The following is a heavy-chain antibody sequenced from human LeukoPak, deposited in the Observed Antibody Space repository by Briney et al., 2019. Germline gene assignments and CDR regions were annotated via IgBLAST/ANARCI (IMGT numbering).Heavy chain of an antibody. V-gene: IGHV3-23*01. Sequence: GGSLRLSCAASGFTFSSYAMTWVRQAPGVGLGWVSAISGTGGRTIYADSVKGRFTISRDNSKNTLFLQMSSLQAEDTAIYYCGKELWEGSGYIDYWGQGTLVTVSS. CDR1: GFTFSSYA. CDR2: ISGTGGRT. CDR3: GKELWEGSGYIDY. D-gene: IGHD3-3*01. J-gene: IGHJ4*02.